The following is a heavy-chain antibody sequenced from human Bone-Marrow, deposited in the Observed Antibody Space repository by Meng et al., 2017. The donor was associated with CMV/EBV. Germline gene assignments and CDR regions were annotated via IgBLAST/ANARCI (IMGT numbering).Heavy chain of an antibody. CDR2: IIPILGIA. V-gene: IGHV1-69*04. CDR1: GGTFSSYT. J-gene: IGHJ5*02. D-gene: IGHD3-3*01. CDR3: ARDEEIFGVVGPFDP. Sequence: SVKVSCKASGGTFSSYTISWVRQAPGQGLEWMGRIIPILGIANYAQKFQGRVTITADKSTSTAYMELSSLRSEDTAVYYCARDEEIFGVVGPFDPWGQGTLVTFSS.